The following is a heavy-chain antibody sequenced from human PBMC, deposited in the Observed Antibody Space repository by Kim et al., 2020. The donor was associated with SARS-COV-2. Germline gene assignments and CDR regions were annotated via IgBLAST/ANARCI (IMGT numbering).Heavy chain of an antibody. D-gene: IGHD2-2*03. V-gene: IGHV4-34*01. Sequence: SETLSLTCAVYGGSFSGYYWSWIRQPPGKGLEWIGEINHSGITNYNPSLKSRVTISADTSTNPYSLKLNSVTAADTAAYYCATDHGGYCSSTSGPIWNYYNYGMNGRGQRTTVTGSS. CDR1: GGSFSGYY. J-gene: IGHJ6*02. CDR2: INHSGIT. CDR3: ATDHGGYCSSTSGPIWNYYNYGMNG.